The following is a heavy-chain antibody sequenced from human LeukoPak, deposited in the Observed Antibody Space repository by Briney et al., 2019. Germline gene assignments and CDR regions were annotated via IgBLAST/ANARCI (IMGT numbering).Heavy chain of an antibody. Sequence: PGGSLRLSCAASGFTFSSYSMNWVRQAPGKGLEWVSSISSSSSYIYYADSVKGRFSISRDNTNNALYLQMNSLRAEDTAVYYCAGDKYGDYVIDFWGQGTLVTVSS. CDR3: AGDKYGDYVIDF. CDR2: ISSSSSYI. V-gene: IGHV3-21*01. D-gene: IGHD4-17*01. J-gene: IGHJ4*02. CDR1: GFTFSSYS.